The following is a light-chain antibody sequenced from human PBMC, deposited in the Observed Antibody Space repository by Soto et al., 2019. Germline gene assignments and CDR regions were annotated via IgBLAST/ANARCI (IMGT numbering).Light chain of an antibody. Sequence: QSVLSQPPSVSGSPGQRVAISCSGSNSNVGVNTVSWYRHIPGTAPQLLISADDQRPSGVPDRFSGSHSGTSASLAISGLQSEDEADYYCSSYAGSNNLVFGGGTKLTVL. CDR1: NSNVGVNT. CDR2: ADD. CDR3: SSYAGSNNLV. V-gene: IGLV1-44*01. J-gene: IGLJ3*02.